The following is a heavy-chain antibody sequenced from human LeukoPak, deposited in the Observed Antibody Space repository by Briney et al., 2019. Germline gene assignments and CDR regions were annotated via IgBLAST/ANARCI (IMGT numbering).Heavy chain of an antibody. CDR3: AKDPTH. CDR1: GFTFSSYA. V-gene: IGHV3-23*01. J-gene: IGHJ4*02. CDR2: ISGSGSST. Sequence: GGSLRLSCAASGFTFSSYAITWVRQAPGKGLEWVSAISGSGSSTYYADSAKGRFTISRYTSKNTMYLLMNSLRADDTAVYYCAKDPTHGGQGTLVTVS.